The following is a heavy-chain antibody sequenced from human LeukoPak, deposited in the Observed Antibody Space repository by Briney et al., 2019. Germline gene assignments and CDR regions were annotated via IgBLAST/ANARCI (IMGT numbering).Heavy chain of an antibody. CDR3: ARDRGGSYSAIDY. J-gene: IGHJ4*02. V-gene: IGHV3-48*04. CDR1: GFPFSTYA. D-gene: IGHD1-26*01. CDR2: ISSSSSTI. Sequence: GGFLRLSCAASGFPFSTYAMTWVRQAPGKGLEWVSFISSSSSTIYYADSVKGRFTISRDNAKNSLYLQMNSLRAEDTAVYYCARDRGGSYSAIDYWGQGTLVTVSS.